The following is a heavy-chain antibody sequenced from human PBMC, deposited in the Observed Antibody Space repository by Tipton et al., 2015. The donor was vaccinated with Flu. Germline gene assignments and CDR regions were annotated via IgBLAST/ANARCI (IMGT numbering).Heavy chain of an antibody. CDR1: GFTFGAFA. Sequence: SLRLSCAASGFTFGAFAMTWFRQPPGKGLEWVSTISGGGANTYYADSVKGRFTISRDNSINSLYLQMNSLRDEDTAVYYCARKVGDYWGQGTLVTVSS. V-gene: IGHV3-23*01. CDR3: ARKVGDY. J-gene: IGHJ4*02. CDR2: ISGGGANT.